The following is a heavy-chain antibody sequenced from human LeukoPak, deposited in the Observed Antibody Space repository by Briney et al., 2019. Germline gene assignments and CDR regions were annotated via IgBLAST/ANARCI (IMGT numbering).Heavy chain of an antibody. CDR1: GGSFSGYY. CDR2: INLSGST. D-gene: IGHD3-9*01. V-gene: IGHV4-34*01. Sequence: SETLSLTCAVYGGSFSGYYWSWIRQPPGKGLEWIGEINLSGSTNYNPSLKSRVTISVDTSKNQFSLKLSSVTAADTAVYYCARGNGTSLRYFDWLNNRKYYYYGMDVWGQGTTVTVSS. CDR3: ARGNGTSLRYFDWLNNRKYYYYGMDV. J-gene: IGHJ6*02.